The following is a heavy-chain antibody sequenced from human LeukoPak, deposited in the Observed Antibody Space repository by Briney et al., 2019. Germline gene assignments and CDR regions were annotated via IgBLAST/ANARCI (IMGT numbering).Heavy chain of an antibody. CDR3: ARDLEDSSPFGAFDM. CDR1: GFTVSTNY. D-gene: IGHD3-22*01. CDR2: IYSGGST. Sequence: GGSLRLSCAASGFTVSTNYMSWVRQAPGKGLEWVSVIYSGGSTYYADSVKGRFTISRDNSKNTLYLQMNSLRAEDTAVYYCARDLEDSSPFGAFDMRGQGTMVTVSS. V-gene: IGHV3-66*01. J-gene: IGHJ3*02.